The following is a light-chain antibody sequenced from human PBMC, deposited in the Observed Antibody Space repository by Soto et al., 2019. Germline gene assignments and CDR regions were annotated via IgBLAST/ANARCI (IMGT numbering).Light chain of an antibody. J-gene: IGLJ1*01. V-gene: IGLV1-44*01. CDR3: AAWDDSLNGFYV. CDR1: SSNIGSNT. Sequence: QSVLTQPPSASGTTGQRVTISCSGSSSNIGSNTVNWYRQLPGTAPKLLIYSNNQRPSGVPDRFSGSKSGTSASLAISGLQSEDEADYYCAAWDDSLNGFYVFGTGTKVTVL. CDR2: SNN.